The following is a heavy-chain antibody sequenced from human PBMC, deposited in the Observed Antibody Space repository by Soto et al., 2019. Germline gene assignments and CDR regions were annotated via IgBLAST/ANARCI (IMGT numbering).Heavy chain of an antibody. J-gene: IGHJ2*01. V-gene: IGHV1-69*12. CDR3: AQTLGLAAAGPGRFDL. Sequence: QVQLVQSGAEVKKPGSSVKVSCKASGDTFSSYAISWVRQAPGQGLEWMGGIIPLFGRANYAQRFQGRVTITAAASTSTAYMELSSLRSEDTAVYYCAQTLGLAAAGPGRFDLWGRGTLVTVSS. CDR1: GDTFSSYA. CDR2: IIPLFGRA. D-gene: IGHD6-25*01.